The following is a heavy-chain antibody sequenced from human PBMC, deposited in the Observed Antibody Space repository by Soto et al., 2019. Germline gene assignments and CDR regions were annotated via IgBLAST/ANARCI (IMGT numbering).Heavy chain of an antibody. D-gene: IGHD5-12*01. CDR3: ARYSGYDPDFDY. J-gene: IGHJ4*02. Sequence: PSETLSLTCTVSGASITNYYWSWIRQPPGKGLEWVGYIYYTGKTDCNPSLKSRVTLSMDTSKNHFSLNLSSVTAADTAVYYCARYSGYDPDFDYWGQGTLVTVSS. V-gene: IGHV4-59*01. CDR1: GASITNYY. CDR2: IYYTGKT.